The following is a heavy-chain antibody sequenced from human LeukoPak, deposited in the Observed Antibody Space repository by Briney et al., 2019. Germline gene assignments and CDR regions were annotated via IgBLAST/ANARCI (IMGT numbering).Heavy chain of an antibody. CDR3: ATADKWEPLDY. Sequence: ASVKVSCKVSGASLSETSIHWVRQAPGQWLEWMGGFDPEDGESIFAPRFQGRSSMTEDTSTDTAYMELRSLRPEDTAVYYCATADKWEPLDYWGQGTLVTVSS. CDR2: FDPEDGES. V-gene: IGHV1-24*01. CDR1: GASLSETS. D-gene: IGHD1-26*01. J-gene: IGHJ4*02.